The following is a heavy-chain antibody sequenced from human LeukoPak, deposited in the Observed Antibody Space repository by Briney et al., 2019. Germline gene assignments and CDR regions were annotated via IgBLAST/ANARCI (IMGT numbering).Heavy chain of an antibody. CDR2: ISWNSGTI. CDR3: AKDLTGYKNYCMDV. CDR1: GFTFDDYA. V-gene: IGHV3-9*01. D-gene: IGHD3-9*01. J-gene: IGHJ6*02. Sequence: QPGRSLRLSCAASGFTFDDYAMHWVRQAPGKGLEWVSGISWNSGTIGYADSVKGRFTISRDNAKNSLYLQMNSLRAEDTALYYCAKDLTGYKNYCMDVWGQGTTVTVSS.